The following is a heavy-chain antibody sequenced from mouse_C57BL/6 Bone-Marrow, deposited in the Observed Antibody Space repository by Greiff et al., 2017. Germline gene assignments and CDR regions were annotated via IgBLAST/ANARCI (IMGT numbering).Heavy chain of an antibody. J-gene: IGHJ1*03. V-gene: IGHV8-12*01. CDR2: IYWDDDK. CDR3: ARSFDGYHWYFDV. CDR1: GFSLSTSGMG. Sequence: QVTLKECGPGILQSSQTLSLTCSFSGFSLSTSGMGVSWIRQPSGKGLEWLAHIYWDDDKRYNPSLKSRLTISKDTSRNQVFLKITSVDTADTATYYCARSFDGYHWYFDVWGTGTTVTVSS. D-gene: IGHD2-3*01.